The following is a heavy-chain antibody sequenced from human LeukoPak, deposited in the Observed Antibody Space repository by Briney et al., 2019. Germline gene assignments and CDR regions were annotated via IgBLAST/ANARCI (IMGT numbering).Heavy chain of an antibody. V-gene: IGHV5-51*01. Sequence: GESLKISCKGSGFSFTSYWIGWVRQMPGKGLEWMGIIYPGDSDTRYSPSFQGQVTISADKSISTAYLQWSSLKASDTAMYYWASRGGCSSTSCSPFDYWAQGPLVTVSS. CDR2: IYPGDSDT. J-gene: IGHJ4*02. CDR3: ASRGGCSSTSCSPFDY. D-gene: IGHD2-2*01. CDR1: GFSFTSYW.